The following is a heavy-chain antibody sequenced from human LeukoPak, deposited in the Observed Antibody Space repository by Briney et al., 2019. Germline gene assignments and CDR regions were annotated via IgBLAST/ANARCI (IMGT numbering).Heavy chain of an antibody. CDR2: IYYSGST. D-gene: IGHD2-8*01. CDR1: GGSISSGDYY. CDR3: ARAPDPPEVYRD. V-gene: IGHV4-30-4*01. Sequence: SETLSLTCTVSGGSISSGDYYWSWIRQPPGKGLEWIGYIYYSGSTNYNPSLKSRVTISVDTSKNQFSLKLSSVTAADTAVYYCARAPDPPEVYRDWGQGTLVTVSS. J-gene: IGHJ4*02.